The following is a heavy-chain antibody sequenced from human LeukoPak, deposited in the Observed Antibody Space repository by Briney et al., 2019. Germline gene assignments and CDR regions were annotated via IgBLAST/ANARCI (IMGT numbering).Heavy chain of an antibody. CDR1: GFTFSRYS. CDR2: IRSSSSTI. CDR3: ARGGGEAVAGTYWYFDL. D-gene: IGHD6-19*01. V-gene: IGHV3-48*02. Sequence: PGGSLRLSCTVSGFTFSRYSMNWVRQAPGKGLEWVSYIRSSSSTIYYADSVKGRFTISRDNAKNSLYLQMNSLRDEDTAVYYCARGGGEAVAGTYWYFDLWGRGTLVTVSS. J-gene: IGHJ2*01.